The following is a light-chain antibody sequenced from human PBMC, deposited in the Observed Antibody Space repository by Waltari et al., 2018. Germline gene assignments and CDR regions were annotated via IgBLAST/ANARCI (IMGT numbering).Light chain of an antibody. CDR2: RNN. V-gene: IGLV1-47*01. CDR1: SSNIGSTY. CDR3: AAWDDSLSGVV. J-gene: IGLJ2*01. Sequence: QSVLTQPPSASGTPGQRATISCSGSSSNIGSTYVSWYQQPPGTAPKLLIYRNNQRPSGVPDRFSGSKSGTSASLAISGLRSEDEADYYCAAWDDSLSGVVFGGGTKLTVL.